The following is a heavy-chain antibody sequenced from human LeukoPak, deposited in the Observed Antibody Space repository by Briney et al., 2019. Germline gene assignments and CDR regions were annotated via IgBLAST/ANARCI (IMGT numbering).Heavy chain of an antibody. CDR3: AKDIGSYYDY. CDR2: IQYDGSKK. J-gene: IGHJ4*02. Sequence: GGSLRLSCVASGFTFSSNGMHWVRQAPGKGLEWVTFIQYDGSKKYYADSVKGRFTISRDNSKNTLYLEMNSLRAEDTAVYYCAKDIGSYYDYWGQGVLVTVSS. CDR1: GFTFSSNG. V-gene: IGHV3-30*02. D-gene: IGHD3-10*01.